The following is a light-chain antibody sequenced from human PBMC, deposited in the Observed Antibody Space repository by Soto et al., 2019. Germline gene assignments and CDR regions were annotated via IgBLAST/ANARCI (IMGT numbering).Light chain of an antibody. V-gene: IGLV1-40*01. CDR3: QSYDSSLSGSRV. CDR2: SHN. CDR1: TSNIGAGYD. J-gene: IGLJ3*02. Sequence: QSVLTQPPSVSGAPGQRVTISCTGSTSNIGAGYDVHWYQQLPGTAPRLLISSHNNRPSGVPDRFFGSKSGTSASLTIIGLQAEDEADYYCQSYDSSLSGSRVFGGGTKLTVL.